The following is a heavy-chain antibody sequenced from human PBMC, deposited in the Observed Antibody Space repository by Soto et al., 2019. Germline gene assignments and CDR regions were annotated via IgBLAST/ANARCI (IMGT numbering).Heavy chain of an antibody. CDR2: IYYSGST. J-gene: IGHJ6*02. V-gene: IGHV4-39*01. CDR1: GGTIGGYY. CDR3: ARRLYYDSSGFEGGGMDV. D-gene: IGHD3-22*01. Sequence: SETMSLTCAVDGGTIGGYYWGWISQNQGKGLEWIGSIYYSGSTYYNPSLKSRVTISVDTSKNQFSLKLSSVTAADTAVYYCARRLYYDSSGFEGGGMDVWGQGTTVTVSS.